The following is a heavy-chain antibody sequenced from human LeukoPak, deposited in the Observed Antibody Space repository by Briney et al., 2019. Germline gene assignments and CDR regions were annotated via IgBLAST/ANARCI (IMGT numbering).Heavy chain of an antibody. CDR1: GFTFSSYA. V-gene: IGHV3-30-3*01. J-gene: IGHJ4*02. CDR3: AGSLWRDSSSSIDY. D-gene: IGHD6-6*01. Sequence: PGGSLRLSCAASGFTFSSYAMHWVRQAPGKGLEWVAVISYDGSNKYYADSVKGRFTISRDNSKNTLYLQMNSLRAEDTAVYYCAGSLWRDSSSSIDYWGQGTLVTVSS. CDR2: ISYDGSNK.